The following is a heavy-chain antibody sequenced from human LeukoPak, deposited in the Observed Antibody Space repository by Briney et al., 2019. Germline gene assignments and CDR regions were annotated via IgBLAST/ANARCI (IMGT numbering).Heavy chain of an antibody. D-gene: IGHD7-27*01. CDR1: GFTFSTYA. CDR3: AKHGDDKAPPDDFDI. J-gene: IGHJ3*02. CDR2: ITDSGVRT. Sequence: GGSLRLSCAASGFTFSTYAMSWVRQAPGQGLEWVSSITDSGVRTWYADSVKGRFTISRGNSRNTLSLQMNSLMAADTAVYYCAKHGDDKAPPDDFDIWGQGTMVTVSS. V-gene: IGHV3-23*01.